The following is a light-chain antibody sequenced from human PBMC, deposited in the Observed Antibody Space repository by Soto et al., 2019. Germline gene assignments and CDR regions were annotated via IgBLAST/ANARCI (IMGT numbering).Light chain of an antibody. CDR1: SSDVGGYNY. CDR2: EVS. Sequence: QSALTQPASVSGSPGQSITISCTGTSSDVGGYNYVSWYQQHPGKAPKLMIYEVSNRPSGVSNRFSASKSVNTASLTISGLQAEDEADYYCTSYTSSSTLVFGGGTQLTVL. J-gene: IGLJ7*01. CDR3: TSYTSSSTLV. V-gene: IGLV2-14*01.